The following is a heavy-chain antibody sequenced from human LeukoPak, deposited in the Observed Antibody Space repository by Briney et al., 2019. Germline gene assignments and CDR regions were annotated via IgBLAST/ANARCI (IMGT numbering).Heavy chain of an antibody. CDR1: GFTFSSYA. D-gene: IGHD1-26*01. CDR3: ARDRVPSSTWWEDYYYGMDV. CDR2: LYSGGST. V-gene: IGHV3-53*01. J-gene: IGHJ6*02. Sequence: GGSLRLSCAASGFTFSSYAMSWVRQAPGKGLEWVSVLYSGGSTYYADSVKGRFTISRDNSKNTLYLQMNSLRAEDTAVYYCARDRVPSSTWWEDYYYGMDVWGQGTTVTVSS.